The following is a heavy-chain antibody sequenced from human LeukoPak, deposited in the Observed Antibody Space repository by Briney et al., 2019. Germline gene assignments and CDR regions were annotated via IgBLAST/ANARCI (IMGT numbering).Heavy chain of an antibody. D-gene: IGHD3-10*01. J-gene: IGHJ6*02. Sequence: GASVKVSCKVSGYTLTELSMHWARQAPGKGLEWMGGFDPEDGETIYAQKFQGRVTMTEDTSTDTAYMELSSLRSEDTAVYYCATDLGLLWFGEPNYGMDVWGQGTMVTVSS. CDR1: GYTLTELS. V-gene: IGHV1-24*01. CDR2: FDPEDGET. CDR3: ATDLGLLWFGEPNYGMDV.